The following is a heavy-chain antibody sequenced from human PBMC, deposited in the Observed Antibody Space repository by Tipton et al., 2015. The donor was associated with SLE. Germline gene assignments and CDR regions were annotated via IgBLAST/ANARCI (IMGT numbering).Heavy chain of an antibody. Sequence: LRLSCTVSGGSISSGSYYWSWIRQPAGKGLEWIGNIYYGGGTYYNPSLESRVTISLDTSKNQFSLKLNSVTAADTAVYYCARSTDQNWFDPWGQGTLVTVSS. CDR2: IYYGGGT. D-gene: IGHD2-2*01. V-gene: IGHV4-31*02. J-gene: IGHJ5*02. CDR1: GGSISSGSYY. CDR3: ARSTDQNWFDP.